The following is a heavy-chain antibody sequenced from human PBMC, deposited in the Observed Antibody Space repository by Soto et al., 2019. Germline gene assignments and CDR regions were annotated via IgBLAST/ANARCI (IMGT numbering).Heavy chain of an antibody. D-gene: IGHD6-13*01. J-gene: IGHJ3*02. V-gene: IGHV3-7*01. CDR1: GFTFSSYW. CDR2: IKQDGSEK. Sequence: EVQLVESGGGLVQPGGSLRLSCAASGFTFSSYWMSWVRQAPGKGLEWVANIKQDGSEKYYVDSVKGRFTISRDNAKNSLYLQMSSLRAENTAVYYCARGSRWKQQLHAFDIWGQGTMVTVSS. CDR3: ARGSRWKQQLHAFDI.